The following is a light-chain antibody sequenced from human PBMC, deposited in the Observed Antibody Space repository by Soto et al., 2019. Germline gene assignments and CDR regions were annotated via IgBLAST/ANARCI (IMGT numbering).Light chain of an antibody. CDR1: QSVSSSY. CDR2: GAS. CDR3: QQYGNSPRP. J-gene: IGKJ1*01. Sequence: ENGLTLSLVTLSLPPRERATLSCRASQSVSSSYLAWYQQKPGQAPRLLIYGASSRATGIPDRFSGSGSGTDFTLTISRLEPEDFAVYYCQQYGNSPRPFGQGTKVDI. V-gene: IGKV3-20*01.